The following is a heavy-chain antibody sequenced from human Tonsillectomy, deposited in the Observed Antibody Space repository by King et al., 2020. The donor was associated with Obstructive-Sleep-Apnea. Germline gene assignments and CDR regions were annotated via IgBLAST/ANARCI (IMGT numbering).Heavy chain of an antibody. V-gene: IGHV4-39*07. Sequence: QLQESGPGLVKPSETLSLTCTVSGGSISSSSYYWGWIRQPPGKGLEWIGNIYYSGRTYYNPSLKSRVTISVDTSKNQFSLKLSSVTAADTAVYYCARERAAGTNWLDPWGQGTLVTVSS. D-gene: IGHD6-13*01. J-gene: IGHJ5*02. CDR2: IYYSGRT. CDR1: GGSISSSSYY. CDR3: ARERAAGTNWLDP.